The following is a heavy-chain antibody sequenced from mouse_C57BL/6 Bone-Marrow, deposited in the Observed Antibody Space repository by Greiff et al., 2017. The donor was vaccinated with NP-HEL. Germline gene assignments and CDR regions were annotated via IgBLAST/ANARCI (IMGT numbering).Heavy chain of an antibody. CDR1: GYSITSGYY. CDR3: AREHYYGSSYLDY. D-gene: IGHD1-1*01. Sequence: EVQLQESGPGLVKPSQSLSLTCSVTGYSITSGYYWNWIRQFPGNKLEWMGYISYDGSNNYNPSLKNRISITRDTSKNQFFLKLNSVTTEDTATYYCAREHYYGSSYLDYWGQGTTLTVSS. V-gene: IGHV3-6*01. J-gene: IGHJ2*01. CDR2: ISYDGSN.